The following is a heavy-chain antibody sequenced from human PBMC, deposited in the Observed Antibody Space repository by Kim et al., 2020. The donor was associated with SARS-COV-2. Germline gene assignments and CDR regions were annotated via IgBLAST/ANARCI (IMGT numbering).Heavy chain of an antibody. CDR3: GRDSGYYMDV. V-gene: IGHV4-59*01. J-gene: IGHJ6*02. Sequence: SETLSLTCTVSGSSISNYYWSWIRQPPGKGLEWIGYIYYSGSTRYNPSLKSRVTISVDSSKNQFSLKLSSVTAADTAVYYCGRDSGYYMDVWGQGTTVTVSS. CDR1: GSSISNYY. CDR2: IYYSGST. D-gene: IGHD2-21*01.